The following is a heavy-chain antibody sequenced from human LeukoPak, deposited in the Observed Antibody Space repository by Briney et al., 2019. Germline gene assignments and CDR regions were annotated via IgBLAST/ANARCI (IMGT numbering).Heavy chain of an antibody. Sequence: ASVKVSCKASGYTFTGYYMHWVRQAPGQGLEWMGWINPNSGDTNYAQNFQGRVTMTRDTSITTAYMELNRLRSDDTAVYYCAREIVAPDRLGYWGQGTLVTVSS. J-gene: IGHJ4*02. D-gene: IGHD2-15*01. V-gene: IGHV1-2*02. CDR1: GYTFTGYY. CDR2: INPNSGDT. CDR3: AREIVAPDRLGY.